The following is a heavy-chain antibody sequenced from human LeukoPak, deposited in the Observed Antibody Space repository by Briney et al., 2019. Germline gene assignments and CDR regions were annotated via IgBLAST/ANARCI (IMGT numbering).Heavy chain of an antibody. V-gene: IGHV3-21*06. Sequence: PGGSLRLSCEASGFTFSNYGMNWVRQAPGKGLEWVSFTDTSGNYIYYGDSVKGRFTISRDNARNLLFLQMNGLRAEDTAVCYCARGRSITLLRGVAMSDGFDIWGQGAMVAVSS. CDR2: TDTSGNYI. J-gene: IGHJ3*02. CDR3: ARGRSITLLRGVAMSDGFDI. CDR1: GFTFSNYG. D-gene: IGHD3-10*01.